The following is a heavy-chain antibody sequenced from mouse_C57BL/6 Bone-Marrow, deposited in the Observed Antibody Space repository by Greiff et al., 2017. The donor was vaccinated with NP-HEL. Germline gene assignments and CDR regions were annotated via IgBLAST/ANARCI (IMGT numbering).Heavy chain of an antibody. V-gene: IGHV1-4*01. D-gene: IGHD2-5*01. CDR1: GYTFTSYT. J-gene: IGHJ2*01. CDR2: INPSSGYT. CDR3: ARLSAYYSNYEVDY. Sequence: ESGAELARPGASVKMSCKASGYTFTSYTMHWVKQRPGQGLEWIGYINPSSGYTKYNQKFKDKATLTADKSSSTAYMQLSSLTSEDSAVYYCARLSAYYSNYEVDYWGQGTTLTVSS.